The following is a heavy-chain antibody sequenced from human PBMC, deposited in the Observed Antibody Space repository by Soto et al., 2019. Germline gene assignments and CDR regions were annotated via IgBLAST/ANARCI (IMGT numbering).Heavy chain of an antibody. Sequence: QITLKEAGPTLVKPTQTLTLTCSFSGFSLITSGVGVGWIRQPPGKALEWLALIYWDDDKGYSTSLKSRLTXPXXTARNQVVLTMTNMDPADTATYYCAHTMAPRIFDYWGQGTLVTVSS. J-gene: IGHJ4*02. CDR1: GFSLITSGVG. CDR3: AHTMAPRIFDY. V-gene: IGHV2-5*02. CDR2: IYWDDDK.